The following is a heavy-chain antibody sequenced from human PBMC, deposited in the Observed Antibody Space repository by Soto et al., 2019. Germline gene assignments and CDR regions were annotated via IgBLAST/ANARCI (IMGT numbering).Heavy chain of an antibody. V-gene: IGHV1-18*01. CDR1: GYTFTSYG. CDR3: ASEYAVAGTGDFAY. CDR2: ISAYNGNT. Sequence: QVQLVQSGAEVKKPGASVKVSCKASGYTFTSYGISWVRQAPGQGLEWMGWISAYNGNTNCARKLQGSVTMTTDTLPTDASMERRGLSGDVTAVYYCASEYAVAGTGDFAYWGQGPLDSVSS. J-gene: IGHJ4*02. D-gene: IGHD6-19*01.